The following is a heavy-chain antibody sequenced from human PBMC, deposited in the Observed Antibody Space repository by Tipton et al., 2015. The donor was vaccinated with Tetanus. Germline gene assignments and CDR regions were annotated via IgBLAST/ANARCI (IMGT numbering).Heavy chain of an antibody. J-gene: IGHJ5*02. CDR2: IYYSGTT. CDR3: ASLPKHWLAPRGAP. Sequence: TLSLTCTVSGGSIISADHYWSWIRQPPGKGLEWIGYIYYSGTTYYSPSLKSRVTISVDTSKNQFSLNLTSVTAADTAVYYCASLPKHWLAPRGAPWGQGTLVTVSS. D-gene: IGHD6-19*01. V-gene: IGHV4-30-4*01. CDR1: GGSIISADHY.